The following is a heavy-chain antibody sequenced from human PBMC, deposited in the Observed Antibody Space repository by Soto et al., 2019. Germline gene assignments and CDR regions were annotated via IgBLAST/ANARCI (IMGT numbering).Heavy chain of an antibody. D-gene: IGHD2-15*01. V-gene: IGHV3-9*01. J-gene: IGHJ4*02. Sequence: VQLVESGGGLVQPERSLRLSCTASAFTFGDFAMHWVRQVPGKGLEWVSGINWNGNYIGYADSVKGRFTVSRDNAKNSLYLQMNSLRPEDTALYFCARAPTGGTWPVYFDWWGRGTLVTVSS. CDR2: INWNGNYI. CDR1: AFTFGDFA. CDR3: ARAPTGGTWPVYFDW.